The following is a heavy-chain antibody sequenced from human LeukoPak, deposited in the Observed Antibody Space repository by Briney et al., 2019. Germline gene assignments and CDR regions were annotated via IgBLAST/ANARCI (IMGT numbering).Heavy chain of an antibody. CDR3: VKHVFFSVGDTLDI. V-gene: IGHV3-30*02. D-gene: IGHD5/OR15-5a*01. J-gene: IGHJ3*02. CDR1: GFTFSNNG. CDR2: IQFDESEK. Sequence: GGALRLSCTASGFTFSNNGMHWVRQAPGEGLEWVAFIQFDESEKYYVDSVKGRFTISRDNSKNTLYLHMDRLGAEDTAVYYCVKHVFFSVGDTLDIWGQGTMVTVSS.